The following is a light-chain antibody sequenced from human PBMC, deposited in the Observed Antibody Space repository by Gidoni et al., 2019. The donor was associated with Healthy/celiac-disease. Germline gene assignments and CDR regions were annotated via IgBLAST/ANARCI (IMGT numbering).Light chain of an antibody. CDR3: QQSYSTPGT. J-gene: IGKJ1*01. CDR2: AAS. CDR1: QSISSY. Sequence: DIQMTQSPSSLSASVGDRVTITCRASQSISSYLNWYQQKPGEAPKLLIYAASSLQSVVPSRFSGSGSGTEFTLTISSLQPEDFATYYCQQSYSTPGTFGQGTKVEIK. V-gene: IGKV1-39*01.